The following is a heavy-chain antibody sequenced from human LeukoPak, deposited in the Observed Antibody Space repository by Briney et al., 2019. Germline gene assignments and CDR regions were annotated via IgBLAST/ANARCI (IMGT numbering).Heavy chain of an antibody. D-gene: IGHD3-16*01. CDR1: GYSFTSYW. Sequence: GESLKISCKGSGYSFTSYWIGWVRQMPGKGLKWMGIIYPGDSDARYSPSFQGQVTISADKSISTAYLQWSSLKASDTAVYYCARGEFDGGVYFDYWGQGTLVTVSS. J-gene: IGHJ4*02. V-gene: IGHV5-51*01. CDR2: IYPGDSDA. CDR3: ARGEFDGGVYFDY.